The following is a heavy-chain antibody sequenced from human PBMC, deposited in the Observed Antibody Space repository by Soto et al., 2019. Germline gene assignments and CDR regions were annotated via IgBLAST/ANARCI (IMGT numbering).Heavy chain of an antibody. CDR1: GGSISSSSYY. Sequence: SETLSLTCTVSGGSISSSSYYWGWIRQPPGKGLEWIGSIYYSGGTYYNPSLKSRVTISVDTSKNQFSLKLSSVTAADTAVYYCARHTYYDFWSGYYEYNWFDPWGQGTLVTVSS. CDR3: ARHTYYDFWSGYYEYNWFDP. D-gene: IGHD3-3*01. J-gene: IGHJ5*02. CDR2: IYYSGGT. V-gene: IGHV4-39*01.